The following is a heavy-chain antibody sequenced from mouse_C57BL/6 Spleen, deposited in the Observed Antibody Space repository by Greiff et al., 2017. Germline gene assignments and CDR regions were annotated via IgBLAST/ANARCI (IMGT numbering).Heavy chain of an antibody. CDR1: GYTFTSYW. Sequence: QVQLQQSGAELVKPGASVKLSCKASGYTFTSYWMQWVKQRPGQGLEWIGEIDPSDSYTNYNQKFKGKATLTVDTSSSTAYMQLSSLTSEDSAVYYCARGYDGYYLFDYWGQGTTLTVSS. CDR3: ARGYDGYYLFDY. V-gene: IGHV1-50*01. CDR2: IDPSDSYT. D-gene: IGHD2-3*01. J-gene: IGHJ2*01.